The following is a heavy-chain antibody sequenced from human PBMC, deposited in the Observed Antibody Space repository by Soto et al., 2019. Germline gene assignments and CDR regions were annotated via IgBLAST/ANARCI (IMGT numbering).Heavy chain of an antibody. J-gene: IGHJ4*02. CDR2: IYYSGST. D-gene: IGHD3-3*01. CDR3: ARTEGDFWSDYYGGLYFDY. Sequence: SETLSITCAVSGYSISSSNWWGWIRQPPGKGLEWIGYIYYSGSTYYNPSLKSRVTMSVDTSKNQFSLKLSSVTAVDTAVYYCARTEGDFWSDYYGGLYFDYWGQGTLVTVSS. V-gene: IGHV4-28*01. CDR1: GYSISSSNW.